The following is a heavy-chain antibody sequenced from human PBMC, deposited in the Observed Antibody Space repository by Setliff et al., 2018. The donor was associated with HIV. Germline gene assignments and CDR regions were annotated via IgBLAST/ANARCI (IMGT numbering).Heavy chain of an antibody. CDR3: ASSWSRVPYYGMDV. CDR1: GSTFSTYD. CDR2: MNPNSGNT. Sequence: ASVKVSCKASGSTFSTYDINWVRQASGQGPEWMGWMNPNSGNTGYAPKLQGRVTMTRNTSISTAYMELSSLRSDDTAVYYCASSWSRVPYYGMDVWGQGTTVTVAS. V-gene: IGHV1-8*01. J-gene: IGHJ6*02. D-gene: IGHD6-13*01.